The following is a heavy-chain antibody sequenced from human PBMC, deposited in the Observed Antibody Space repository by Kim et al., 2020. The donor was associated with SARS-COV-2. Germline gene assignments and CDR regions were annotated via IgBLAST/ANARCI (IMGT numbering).Heavy chain of an antibody. Sequence: YYHTSRKSRVTISVDTSKNQFSLKLSSVTAADTAVYYCARAGYSSSWYVYWGQGTLVTVSS. V-gene: IGHV4-39*01. J-gene: IGHJ4*02. CDR3: ARAGYSSSWYVY. D-gene: IGHD6-13*01.